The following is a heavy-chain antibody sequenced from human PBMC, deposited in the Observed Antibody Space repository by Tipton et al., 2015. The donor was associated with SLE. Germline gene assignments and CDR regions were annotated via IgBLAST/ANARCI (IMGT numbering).Heavy chain of an antibody. CDR2: IYYSGST. CDR3: ARGPGYDFWSPWYFDL. J-gene: IGHJ2*01. CDR1: GGSISSGGYY. V-gene: IGHV4-31*03. D-gene: IGHD3-3*01. Sequence: LRLSCTVSGGSISSGGYYWSWIRQHPGKGLEWIGYIYYSGSTYYNPSLKSRVTISVDTSKNQFSLKLSSVTAADTAVYYCARGPGYDFWSPWYFDLWGRGPLVTVSS.